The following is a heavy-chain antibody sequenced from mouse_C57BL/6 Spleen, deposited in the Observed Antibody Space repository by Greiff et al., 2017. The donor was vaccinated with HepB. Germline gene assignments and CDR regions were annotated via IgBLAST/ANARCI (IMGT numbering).Heavy chain of an antibody. Sequence: EVQLVESGGDLVKPGGSLKLSCAASGFTFSSYGMSWVRQTPDKRLEWVATISSGGSYTYYPDSVKGRFTISRDNAKNTLYLQMSSLKSEDTAMYYCAKDSSTYWGQGTSVTVSS. CDR1: GFTFSSYG. V-gene: IGHV5-6*01. J-gene: IGHJ4*01. D-gene: IGHD3-2*02. CDR2: ISSGGSYT. CDR3: AKDSSTY.